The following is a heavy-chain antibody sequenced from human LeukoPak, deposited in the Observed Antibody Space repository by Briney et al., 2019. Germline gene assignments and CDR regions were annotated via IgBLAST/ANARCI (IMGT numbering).Heavy chain of an antibody. J-gene: IGHJ3*02. V-gene: IGHV4-38-2*01. Sequence: PSETLSLTCGVSSYSIRSDYYWGWVRQPPGKGLEWIGSIYHSGSTYYNPSLKSRVNILVDTSQNQFSLRLSSVTATDTAVYYCARSYFSLGAFDIWGQGTMVTVSS. D-gene: IGHD2/OR15-2a*01. CDR3: ARSYFSLGAFDI. CDR1: SYSIRSDYY. CDR2: IYHSGST.